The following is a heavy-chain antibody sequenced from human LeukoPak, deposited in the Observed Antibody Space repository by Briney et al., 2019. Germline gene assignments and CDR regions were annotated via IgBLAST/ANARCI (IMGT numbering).Heavy chain of an antibody. J-gene: IGHJ6*02. CDR2: INPDSGVT. CDR1: GHTFTTYY. Sequence: ASVKVSCKASGHTFTTYYIHWVRRAPGQGLEWMGWINPDSGVTESAQKFQGRVTMTRDTSTSTAYMELSRLRSDDTAVYYCTRDHCTSINCYEYNYYGMDVWGQGTTVTVSS. CDR3: TRDHCTSINCYEYNYYGMDV. V-gene: IGHV1-2*02. D-gene: IGHD2-2*01.